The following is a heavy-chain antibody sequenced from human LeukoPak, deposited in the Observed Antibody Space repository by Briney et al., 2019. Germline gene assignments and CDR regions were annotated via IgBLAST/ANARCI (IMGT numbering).Heavy chain of an antibody. Sequence: SQTLSLTCTVSGGSISSGSYYWSWIRQPAGKGLEWIGRIYTSGSTNYNPSLKSRVTISVDTSKNQFSLKLSSVTAADTAVYYCARQGPLQDFWSGYKTGYYYMDVWGKGTTVTVSS. CDR2: IYTSGST. J-gene: IGHJ6*03. CDR3: ARQGPLQDFWSGYKTGYYYMDV. D-gene: IGHD3-3*01. CDR1: GGSISSGSYY. V-gene: IGHV4-61*02.